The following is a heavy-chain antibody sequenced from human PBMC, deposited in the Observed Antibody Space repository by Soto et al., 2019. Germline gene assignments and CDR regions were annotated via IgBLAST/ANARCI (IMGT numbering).Heavy chain of an antibody. CDR2: ISGSGGST. V-gene: IGHV3-23*01. D-gene: IGHD2-2*01. Sequence: PGGSLRLSCAASGFTFSSYAMSWVRQAPGKGLEWVSAISGSGGSTYYADSVKGRFTISRDSSKNTLYLQMNSLRAEDTAVYYCAREVRVYCSSASCYPGEGMDVWGQGTTVTVSS. J-gene: IGHJ6*02. CDR1: GFTFSSYA. CDR3: AREVRVYCSSASCYPGEGMDV.